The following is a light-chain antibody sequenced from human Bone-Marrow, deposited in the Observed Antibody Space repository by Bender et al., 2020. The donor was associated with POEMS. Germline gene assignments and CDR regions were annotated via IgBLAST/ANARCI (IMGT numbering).Light chain of an antibody. CDR3: TTYASGGAVL. V-gene: IGLV2-14*01. J-gene: IGLJ2*01. CDR1: GTGVGDYDS. CDR2: EVS. Sequence: QSALTQPASVSGSPGQSITMSCTGTGTGVGDYDSVSWYQQHPGKAPKLLIYEVSNRPSGVSDRFSGSQSGHRASLTVSGLQPEDEADYYCTTYASGGAVLLGGGTRLTVL.